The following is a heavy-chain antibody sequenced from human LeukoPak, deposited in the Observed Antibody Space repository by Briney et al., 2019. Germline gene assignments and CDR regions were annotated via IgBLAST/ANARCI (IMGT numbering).Heavy chain of an antibody. CDR1: GFTFSSYW. J-gene: IGHJ6*02. V-gene: IGHV3-7*01. CDR3: ARDTRMRATVTTYHYGMDV. D-gene: IGHD4-17*01. Sequence: GGSLRLSCAASGFTFSSYWMHWVRQAPGKGQEWVANIKQDGSEKYYVDSVKGRFTISRDNAKNSLYLQMNSLRAEDTAVYYCARDTRMRATVTTYHYGMDVWGQGTTVTVSS. CDR2: IKQDGSEK.